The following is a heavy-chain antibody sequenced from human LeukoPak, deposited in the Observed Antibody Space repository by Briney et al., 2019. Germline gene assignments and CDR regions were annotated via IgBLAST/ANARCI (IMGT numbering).Heavy chain of an antibody. J-gene: IGHJ4*02. CDR3: ARRRGGYGEGELDY. CDR2: IRSDGTK. CDR1: GLIASNKY. Sequence: AGSLRLASAASGLIASNKYMSWVRQVPGKWLEWDSKIRSDGTKDYADSVKGRFTISRDDSKNTLYLQMNSLRVEDTAVYSCARRRGGYGEGELDYWGQGTLVTVSS. V-gene: IGHV3-66*04. D-gene: IGHD4-17*01.